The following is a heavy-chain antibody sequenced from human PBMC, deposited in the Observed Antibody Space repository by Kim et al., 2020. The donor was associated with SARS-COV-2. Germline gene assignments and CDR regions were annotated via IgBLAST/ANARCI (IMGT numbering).Heavy chain of an antibody. J-gene: IGHJ6*02. V-gene: IGHV3-74*01. Sequence: GRFTSSRDNAKNPLYLQMNSLRAEDTAVYYCARDRASSSWGGDYYYGMDVWGQGTTVTVSS. D-gene: IGHD6-13*01. CDR3: ARDRASSSWGGDYYYGMDV.